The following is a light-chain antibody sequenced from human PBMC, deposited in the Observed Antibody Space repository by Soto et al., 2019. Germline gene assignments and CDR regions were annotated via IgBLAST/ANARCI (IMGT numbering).Light chain of an antibody. Sequence: EIVLTQSPGTLSLSPGERATLSCRASQSVSSSYLAWYQQKPGQAPRLLIYGASSRATGIPDRFSGSGSGTDFTLTISRLEPEDFAVYYCQQYSMSPLTFG. CDR1: QSVSSSY. CDR3: QQYSMSPLT. V-gene: IGKV3-20*01. CDR2: GAS. J-gene: IGKJ1*01.